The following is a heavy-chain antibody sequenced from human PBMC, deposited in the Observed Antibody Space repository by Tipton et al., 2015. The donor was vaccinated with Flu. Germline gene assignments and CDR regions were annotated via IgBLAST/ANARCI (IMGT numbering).Heavy chain of an antibody. D-gene: IGHD5-24*01. Sequence: SLRLSCAASGFTFSTYAMGWVRQAPGKGLEWVSAISGSGANTYYADSVKGRFTFSRDNSKNTLYLQMNSLRAEDTAIYYCAKGGGQYSRDVHRLDYWGQGTLVPVSS. CDR1: GFTFSTYA. J-gene: IGHJ4*02. V-gene: IGHV3-23*01. CDR2: ISGSGANT. CDR3: AKGGGQYSRDVHRLDY.